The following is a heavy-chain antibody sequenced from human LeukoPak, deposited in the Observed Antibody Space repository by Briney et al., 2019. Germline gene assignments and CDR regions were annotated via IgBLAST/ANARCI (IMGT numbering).Heavy chain of an antibody. V-gene: IGHV1-2*02. CDR1: GYTFTGYY. D-gene: IGHD3-10*01. Sequence: GASVKVSCKASGYTFTGYYMYWVRQAPGQGLEWMGWINPNSGGTNYAQKFQGRVTMTRDTSISTAYMELSRLRSGDTAVYYCARGGLWFGELLSGFDYWGQGTLVTVSS. CDR2: INPNSGGT. CDR3: ARGGLWFGELLSGFDY. J-gene: IGHJ4*02.